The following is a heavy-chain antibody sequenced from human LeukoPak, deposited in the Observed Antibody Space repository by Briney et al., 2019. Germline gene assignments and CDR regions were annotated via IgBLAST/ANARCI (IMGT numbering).Heavy chain of an antibody. D-gene: IGHD3-22*01. J-gene: IGHJ3*02. CDR1: GGTFSSYA. Sequence: EASVKVSCKPSGGTFSSYATSWVRQAPGQGLEWVGGIIPVFGTANYAQNFQGRVTITADKSTTTAYMELSSLRSEDTAVYYCARDRGYYDGGVYPHHAFDIWGQGTMVTVSS. CDR3: ARDRGYYDGGVYPHHAFDI. V-gene: IGHV1-69*06. CDR2: IIPVFGTA.